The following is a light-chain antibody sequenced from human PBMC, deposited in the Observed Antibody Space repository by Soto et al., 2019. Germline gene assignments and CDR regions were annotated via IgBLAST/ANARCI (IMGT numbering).Light chain of an antibody. CDR1: QGIRSY. CDR2: AAS. V-gene: IGKV1-9*01. CDR3: QQLNSYPFT. J-gene: IGKJ4*01. Sequence: IQLTQSPSSLSASVGDRVTITCRASQGIRSYLAWYQQKPGKAPKLLSYAASTLQSGVPLRFSSGESVTDFTLTIRSLQPEDCALYYCQQLNSYPFTFGGGTTLEIK.